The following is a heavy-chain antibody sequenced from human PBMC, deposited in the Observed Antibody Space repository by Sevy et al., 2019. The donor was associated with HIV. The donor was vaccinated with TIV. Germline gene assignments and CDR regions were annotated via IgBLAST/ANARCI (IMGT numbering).Heavy chain of an antibody. D-gene: IGHD4-17*01. Sequence: GGSLRLSCAASGFTFSSYAMHWVRQAPGKGLEWVAAISFDGSNHYYADSVKGRFTISRDNSRNTLYLQMNNLMREDTTVFYCARDQHDYGANVRTGWFDPWGQGILVTVSS. V-gene: IGHV3-30-3*01. CDR2: ISFDGSNH. J-gene: IGHJ5*01. CDR1: GFTFSSYA. CDR3: ARDQHDYGANVRTGWFDP.